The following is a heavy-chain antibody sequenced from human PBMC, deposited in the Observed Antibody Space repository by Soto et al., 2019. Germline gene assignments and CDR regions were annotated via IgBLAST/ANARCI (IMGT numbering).Heavy chain of an antibody. Sequence: GGSLRLSCAASGFTFSSYGMHWVRQAPGKGLEWVAVISYDGSNKYYADSVKGRFTISRDNSKNTLYLQMNSLRAEDTAVYYCAKGRKPGYSGYDPPGDYWGQGTLVTVSS. CDR3: AKGRKPGYSGYDPPGDY. CDR2: ISYDGSNK. J-gene: IGHJ4*02. D-gene: IGHD5-12*01. CDR1: GFTFSSYG. V-gene: IGHV3-30*18.